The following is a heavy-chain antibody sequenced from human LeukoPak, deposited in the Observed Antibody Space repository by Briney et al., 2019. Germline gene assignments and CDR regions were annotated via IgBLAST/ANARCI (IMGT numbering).Heavy chain of an antibody. CDR2: IYYSGST. Sequence: PSETLSLTCTVSGDSISSGDYYWSWIRQPPGKGLEWIGYIYYSGSTYYNPSLKSRVTISVDTSKNQFSLKLSSVTAADTAVYYCARWRFWSGYYSFDYWGQGTLVTVSS. CDR3: ARWRFWSGYYSFDY. V-gene: IGHV4-30-4*08. CDR1: GDSISSGDYY. D-gene: IGHD3-3*01. J-gene: IGHJ4*02.